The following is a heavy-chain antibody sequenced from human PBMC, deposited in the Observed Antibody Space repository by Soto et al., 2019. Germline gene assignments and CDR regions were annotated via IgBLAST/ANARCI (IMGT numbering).Heavy chain of an antibody. CDR3: ARDLSSGWYDY. J-gene: IGHJ4*02. D-gene: IGHD6-19*01. V-gene: IGHV1-3*01. CDR2: INAGNGNT. CDR1: GYTFTSYA. Sequence: QVQLVQSGAEVKKPEASVKVSCKASGYTFTSYAMHWVRQAPGQRLEWMGWINAGNGNTKYSQKFQGRVTITRDTSASTAYMELSSLRSEDTAVYYCARDLSSGWYDYWGQATLVTVSS.